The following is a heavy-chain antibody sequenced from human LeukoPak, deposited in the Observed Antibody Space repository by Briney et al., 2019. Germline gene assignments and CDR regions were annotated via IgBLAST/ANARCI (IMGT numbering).Heavy chain of an antibody. CDR3: ARVFDYGDPPDY. Sequence: PSETLSLTCTVSGGSISSSSYYWGWIRQPPGKGLEWIGSIYYSGSTYYNPSLKSRVTISVDTSKNQFSLKLSSVTAADTAVYYCARVFDYGDPPDYWGQGTLVTVSS. J-gene: IGHJ4*02. D-gene: IGHD4-17*01. CDR1: GGSISSSSYY. V-gene: IGHV4-39*07. CDR2: IYYSGST.